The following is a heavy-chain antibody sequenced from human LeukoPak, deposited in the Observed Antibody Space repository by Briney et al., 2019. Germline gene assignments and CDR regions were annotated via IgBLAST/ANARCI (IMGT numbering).Heavy chain of an antibody. D-gene: IGHD3-10*01. Sequence: PGGSLRLSCAASGFTVSSNYMSWVRQAPGKGLEWVSVIYSGGSTYYADSVKGRFTISRDNSKNTLYLQMNSLRAEDTAVYYCARGDTMVRGVMYYYYGMDVWGQGTTVTVSS. V-gene: IGHV3-66*01. CDR1: GFTVSSNY. CDR2: IYSGGST. CDR3: ARGDTMVRGVMYYYYGMDV. J-gene: IGHJ6*02.